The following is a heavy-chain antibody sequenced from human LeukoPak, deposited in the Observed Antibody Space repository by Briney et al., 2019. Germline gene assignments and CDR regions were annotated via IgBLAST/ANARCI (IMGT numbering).Heavy chain of an antibody. CDR1: GFTFSNAW. Sequence: GGSLRLSCAASGFTFSNAWMSWVRQAPGKGLEWVGRIKSKTDGGTTDYAAPVKGRFTISRDDSKNTLYLQMNSLKTEDTAVYYCTTDSRVTTATLDYWGQGTLVTVSS. J-gene: IGHJ4*02. CDR2: IKSKTDGGTT. V-gene: IGHV3-15*01. CDR3: TTDSRVTTATLDY. D-gene: IGHD2-2*01.